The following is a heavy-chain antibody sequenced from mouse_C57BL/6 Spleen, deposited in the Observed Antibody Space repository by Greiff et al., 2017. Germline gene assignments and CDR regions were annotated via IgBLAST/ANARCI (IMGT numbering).Heavy chain of an antibody. Sequence: QVQLQQPGAELVIPGASVKLSCKASGYTFTSYWMHWVKQRPGQGLEWIGEIDPSDSDTNYNQKFKGKSTLTVDKSSSTAYMQLSSLTSEDSAVYCCARSGNYEDFDVWGTGTTVTVSS. CDR3: ARSGNYEDFDV. V-gene: IGHV1-69*01. CDR2: IDPSDSDT. CDR1: GYTFTSYW. D-gene: IGHD1-1*01. J-gene: IGHJ1*03.